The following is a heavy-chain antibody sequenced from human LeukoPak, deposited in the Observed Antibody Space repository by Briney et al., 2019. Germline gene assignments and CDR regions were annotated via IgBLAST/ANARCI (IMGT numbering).Heavy chain of an antibody. V-gene: IGHV1-69*04. D-gene: IGHD5-18*01. CDR3: ARLTAMVNYFDY. CDR2: IIPIAGVT. Sequence: ASVKVSCKASGDTFSSSAIIWVRLAPGQGLEWMGRIIPIAGVTNYAPRFQGRVTITADKSTSTTYMDLSGLTSEDTAVYYCARLTAMVNYFDYWGQGTLVTVSS. J-gene: IGHJ4*02. CDR1: GDTFSSSA.